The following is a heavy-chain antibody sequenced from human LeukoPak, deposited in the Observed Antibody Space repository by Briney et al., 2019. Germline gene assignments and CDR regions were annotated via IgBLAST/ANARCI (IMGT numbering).Heavy chain of an antibody. Sequence: PSETLSLTCTVSGGSISSSNYYWGWIRQPPGKGLEWIGSIYYSGSTYYNPSLKSRVTISVDTSKNQFSLKLSSVTAADTAVYYCALDSSGYWSAFDIWGQGTMVTVSS. J-gene: IGHJ3*02. CDR3: ALDSSGYWSAFDI. CDR1: GGSISSSNYY. CDR2: IYYSGST. D-gene: IGHD3-22*01. V-gene: IGHV4-39*01.